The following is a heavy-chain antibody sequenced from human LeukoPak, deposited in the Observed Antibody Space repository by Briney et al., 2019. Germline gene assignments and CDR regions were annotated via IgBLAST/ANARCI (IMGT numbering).Heavy chain of an antibody. CDR2: INPNSGGT. D-gene: IGHD2-21*02. CDR3: ARVVTATYYYYGMDV. V-gene: IGHV1-2*02. J-gene: IGHJ6*02. CDR1: GYTFTGYY. Sequence: ASVKVSCTASGYTFTGYYMHWVRQAPGQGLVWMGWINPNSGGTNYAQKFQGRVTMTRDTSISTAYMELSRLRSDDTAVYYCARVVTATYYYYGMDVWGQGTTVTVSS.